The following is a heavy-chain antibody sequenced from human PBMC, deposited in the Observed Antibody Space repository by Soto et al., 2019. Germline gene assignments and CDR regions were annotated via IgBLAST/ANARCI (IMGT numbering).Heavy chain of an antibody. CDR3: ARGFIAARPGYLWFDP. CDR1: GYTFTSYY. CDR2: MNPNSGNT. Sequence: QVQLVQSGAEVKKPGASVKVSCKASGYTFTSYYINWVRQATGQGLEWMGWMNPNSGNTGYAQKFQGRVTMTRNTSISTAYMELSSLRSEDTAVYYCARGFIAARPGYLWFDPWGQGTLVTVSS. D-gene: IGHD6-6*01. J-gene: IGHJ5*02. V-gene: IGHV1-8*01.